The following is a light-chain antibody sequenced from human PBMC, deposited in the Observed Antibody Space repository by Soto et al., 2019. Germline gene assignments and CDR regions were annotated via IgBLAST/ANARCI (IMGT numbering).Light chain of an antibody. CDR3: SSYTSSAPFYV. V-gene: IGLV2-14*03. Sequence: QSVLTQPASVSGSPGQSITISCTGASTDVDGYDYVSWYQQHPGQAPKLSIYDVNNRPSGVSYRFSGSKSGDTASLTISGLQAEDDADYYCSSYTSSAPFYVFGTGTKSPS. CDR2: DVN. J-gene: IGLJ1*01. CDR1: STDVDGYDY.